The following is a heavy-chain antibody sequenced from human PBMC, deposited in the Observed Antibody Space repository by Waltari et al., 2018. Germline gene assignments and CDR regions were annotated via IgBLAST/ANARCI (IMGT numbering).Heavy chain of an antibody. D-gene: IGHD1-26*01. CDR3: ARRDLGFAFDV. CDR1: GGTFGSYS. CDR2: IIPIYGRP. Sequence: VHLVQSGAEMRTPGSSVKVSCKASGGTFGSYSIAWVRQAAGQGLEWLGGIIPIYGRPQYANNFQGRVTLTADASTTTVFLEMSGLRAEDTAIYFCARRDLGFAFDVWGQGTLVIVSS. V-gene: IGHV1-69*12. J-gene: IGHJ3*01.